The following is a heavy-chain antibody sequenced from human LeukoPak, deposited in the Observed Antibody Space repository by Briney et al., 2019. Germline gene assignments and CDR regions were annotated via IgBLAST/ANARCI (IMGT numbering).Heavy chain of an antibody. D-gene: IGHD6-19*01. CDR1: GFTLSSYA. J-gene: IGHJ4*02. CDR2: ISDSGNT. Sequence: PGGSLRLSCAASGFTLSSYAMSWVRQAPGKGLEWVSAISDSGNTYHADSVKGRFTISRDSSKNTLFLQMNRLRPEDAAVYYCAGDKTTGGWYGFDYWGQGTLVTVSS. CDR3: AGDKTTGGWYGFDY. V-gene: IGHV3-23*01.